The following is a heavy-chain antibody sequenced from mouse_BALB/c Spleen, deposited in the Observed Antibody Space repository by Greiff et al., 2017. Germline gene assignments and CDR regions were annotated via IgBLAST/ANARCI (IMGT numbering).Heavy chain of an antibody. CDR2: IRSKSNNYAT. D-gene: IGHD4-1*01. CDR1: GFTFNTYA. J-gene: IGHJ2*01. CDR3: VSGNYFDY. V-gene: IGHV10-1*02. Sequence: EVKLQESGGGLVQPKGSLKLSCAASGFTFNTYAMNWVRQAPGKGLEWVARIRSKSNNYATYYADSVKDRFTISRDDSQSMLYLQMNNLKTEDTAMYYCVSGNYFDYWGQGTTLTVSS.